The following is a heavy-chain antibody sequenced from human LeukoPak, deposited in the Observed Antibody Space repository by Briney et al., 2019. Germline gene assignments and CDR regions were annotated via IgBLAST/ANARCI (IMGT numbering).Heavy chain of an antibody. Sequence: SVKVSCKASGGTFSSYAISWVRQAPGQGLEWMGRIIPIFGIANYAQKFQGRVTITADKSTSTAYMELSSLRSEDTAVYYCGRSPLFPTDYGDLPYFDNWGQGTLVTVSS. V-gene: IGHV1-69*04. J-gene: IGHJ4*02. CDR1: GGTFSSYA. CDR2: IIPIFGIA. CDR3: GRSPLFPTDYGDLPYFDN. D-gene: IGHD4-17*01.